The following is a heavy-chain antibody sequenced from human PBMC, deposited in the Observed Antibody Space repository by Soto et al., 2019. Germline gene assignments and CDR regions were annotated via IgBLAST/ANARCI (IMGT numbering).Heavy chain of an antibody. CDR1: GGSISSYY. V-gene: IGHV4-59*01. CDR3: ARDDGDYYFDY. D-gene: IGHD4-17*01. CDR2: IYYSGST. J-gene: IGHJ4*02. Sequence: PSETLSLTCTVSGGSISSYYWSWIRQPPGKGLEWIGYIYYSGSTNYNPSLKSRVTISVDTSKNQFSLKLSSVTAADTAVYYCARDDGDYYFDYWGQGTLVTVS.